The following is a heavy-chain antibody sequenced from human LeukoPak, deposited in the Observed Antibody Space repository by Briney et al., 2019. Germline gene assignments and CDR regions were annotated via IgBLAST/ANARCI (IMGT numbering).Heavy chain of an antibody. CDR2: IIPIFGTA. J-gene: IGHJ4*02. Sequence: SVKVSCKASGGTFSSYAISWVRQAPGQGLEWMGGIIPIFGTANYAQKFQGRVTITADESTSTAYMELSSLRSEDTAVYYCARDGISDYDILTGYLGNYFDYWGQGTLVTVSS. D-gene: IGHD3-9*01. CDR1: GGTFSSYA. CDR3: ARDGISDYDILTGYLGNYFDY. V-gene: IGHV1-69*13.